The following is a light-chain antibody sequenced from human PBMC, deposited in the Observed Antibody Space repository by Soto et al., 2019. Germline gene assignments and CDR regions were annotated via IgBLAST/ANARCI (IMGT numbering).Light chain of an antibody. CDR2: DAS. Sequence: DIQMTQSPSTLSSSVGDRVTITVRASQSISSWLAWYQQKPGKAPKLLSYDASSFESGVPSRFSGSGSGTEFTLTISSLQPDDFATYYCQQYNTYPWTFGQGTKVDIK. CDR3: QQYNTYPWT. CDR1: QSISSW. J-gene: IGKJ1*01. V-gene: IGKV1-5*01.